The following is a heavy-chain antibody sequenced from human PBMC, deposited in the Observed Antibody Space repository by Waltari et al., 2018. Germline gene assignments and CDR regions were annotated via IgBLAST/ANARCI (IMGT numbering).Heavy chain of an antibody. V-gene: IGHV4-59*01. J-gene: IGHJ4*02. CDR2: IYYSGST. D-gene: IGHD6-13*01. Sequence: QVQLQESGPGLVKPSETLSLTCTVSGGSISSYYWSWIRQPPGKGLEWIGYIYYSGSTNYNPSLKSRVTISVDTSKNQFSLKLSSVTAADTAVYYCAREKGGSSWYKGFDYWGQGTLVTVSS. CDR1: GGSISSYY. CDR3: AREKGGSSWYKGFDY.